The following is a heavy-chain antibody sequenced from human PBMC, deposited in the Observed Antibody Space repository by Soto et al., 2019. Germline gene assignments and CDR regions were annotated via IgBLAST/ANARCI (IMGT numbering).Heavy chain of an antibody. V-gene: IGHV3-33*08. Sequence: GGSLRLSCAAAGFIFNTYGMHWVRQAPGKGLEWVAVIWSDGNNRYYADSVKGRFTISRDNSKNTLYLQMNSLRAEDTAVYYCVRGDNWNDEASDYWGQGTLVTVSS. D-gene: IGHD1-1*01. CDR1: GFIFNTYG. CDR3: VRGDNWNDEASDY. J-gene: IGHJ4*02. CDR2: IWSDGNNR.